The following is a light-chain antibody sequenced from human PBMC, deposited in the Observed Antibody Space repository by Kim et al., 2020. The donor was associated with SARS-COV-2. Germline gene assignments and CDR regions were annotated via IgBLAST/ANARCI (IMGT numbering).Light chain of an antibody. CDR1: SSDIGPYNY. CDR2: DVT. V-gene: IGLV2-14*03. CDR3: TSYTTSTTWV. J-gene: IGLJ3*02. Sequence: QSSTTSCTGTSSDIGPYNYGAWYQQHPGKVPKLMIYDVTKRPSGFSDRFSGSKSANTASLTISGLQAEDETDYYCTSYTTSTTWVFGGGTQLTVL.